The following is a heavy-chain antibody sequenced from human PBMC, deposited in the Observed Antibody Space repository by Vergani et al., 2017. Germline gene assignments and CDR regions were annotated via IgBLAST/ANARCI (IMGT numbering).Heavy chain of an antibody. V-gene: IGHV1-18*01. Sequence: QVQLVQSGAELKKPGASVSVSCKGSSHTFQTYGISWVRQAPGKGLEWMAWIRPYTGHTIYAQKFQDRVTMTADTSTNTAYMELRSQRSDDTAVYFCARVAPSNSEVTPTAFDVWGQGTMVTVSS. D-gene: IGHD1-1*01. J-gene: IGHJ3*01. CDR3: ARVAPSNSEVTPTAFDV. CDR1: SHTFQTYG. CDR2: IRPYTGHT.